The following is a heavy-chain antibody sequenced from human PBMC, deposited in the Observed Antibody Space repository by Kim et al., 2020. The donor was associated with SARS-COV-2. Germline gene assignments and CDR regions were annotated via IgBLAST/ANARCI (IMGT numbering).Heavy chain of an antibody. V-gene: IGHV3-21*01. CDR3: ARDYISWSRDC. Sequence: YYANSVEGRFTISRDNAKNALFLKMNSLRAEDTGIYYCARDYISWSRDCWGQRTLVTVS. J-gene: IGHJ4*02. D-gene: IGHD6-6*01.